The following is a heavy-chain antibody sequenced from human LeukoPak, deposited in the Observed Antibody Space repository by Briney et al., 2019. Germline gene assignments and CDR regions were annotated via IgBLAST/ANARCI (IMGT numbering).Heavy chain of an antibody. V-gene: IGHV1-8*01. CDR3: ARSNYGGKRWFDP. D-gene: IGHD4-23*01. Sequence: ASVKVSCKASEYTFTSYDINWVRQATGQGLEWMGWMNPNSGNTGYAQKFQGRVTMTRDTSISTAYMELSSLRSEDTAVYFCARSNYGGKRWFDPWGQGTPVIVSS. J-gene: IGHJ5*02. CDR1: EYTFTSYD. CDR2: MNPNSGNT.